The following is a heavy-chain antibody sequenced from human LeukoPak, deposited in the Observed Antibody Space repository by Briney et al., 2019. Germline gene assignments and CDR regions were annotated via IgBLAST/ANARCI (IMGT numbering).Heavy chain of an antibody. CDR1: GFTFSSYA. CDR3: AKGPGSHYDILTGYFY. D-gene: IGHD3-9*01. Sequence: PGGSLRLSCAASGFTFSSYAMSWVRQAPGKGLEWVSAISGSGGSTYYADSVKGRFTISRDNSKNTLYLQMNSPRAEDTAVYYCAKGPGSHYDILTGYFYWGQGTLVTISS. CDR2: ISGSGGST. V-gene: IGHV3-23*01. J-gene: IGHJ4*02.